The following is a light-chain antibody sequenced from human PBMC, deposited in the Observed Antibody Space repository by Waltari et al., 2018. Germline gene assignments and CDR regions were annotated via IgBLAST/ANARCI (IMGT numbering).Light chain of an antibody. V-gene: IGKV1-33*01. J-gene: IGKJ4*01. Sequence: DIQMTQSPSSLSAPVGDRVTITCQASQDISNYLNLYQQKPGKAPKLLIYDASNLETGVPSRFSGSGSGAVFTVAISSLQPEDIATYYCQQYDNLPGTFGGGTKGEIK. CDR3: QQYDNLPGT. CDR1: QDISNY. CDR2: DAS.